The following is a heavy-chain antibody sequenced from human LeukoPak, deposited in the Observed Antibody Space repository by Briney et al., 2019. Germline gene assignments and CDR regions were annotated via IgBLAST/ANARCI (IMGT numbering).Heavy chain of an antibody. D-gene: IGHD6-19*01. CDR3: AREVGIAVAGQNWFDP. Sequence: ASVKVSCTASGYTFTSYYMHWVRQAPGQGLEWMGIINPSGGSTSYAQKFQGRVTMTRDMSTSTVYMELSSLRSEGTAVYYCAREVGIAVAGQNWFDPWGQGTLVTVSS. J-gene: IGHJ5*02. V-gene: IGHV1-46*01. CDR2: INPSGGST. CDR1: GYTFTSYY.